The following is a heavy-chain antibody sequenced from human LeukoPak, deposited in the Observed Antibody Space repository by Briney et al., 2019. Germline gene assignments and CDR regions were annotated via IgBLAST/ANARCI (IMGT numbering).Heavy chain of an antibody. CDR3: ARQGPRSLTLRGYYYMDV. Sequence: SETLSLTCAVYGGSFSGYYWSWIRQPPGKGLEWIGEINHSGSTNYNPSLKSRVTISVDTSKNQFSLKLSSVTAADTAVYYCARQGPRSLTLRGYYYMDVWGKGTTVTVSS. D-gene: IGHD2-15*01. CDR2: INHSGST. J-gene: IGHJ6*03. CDR1: GGSFSGYY. V-gene: IGHV4-34*01.